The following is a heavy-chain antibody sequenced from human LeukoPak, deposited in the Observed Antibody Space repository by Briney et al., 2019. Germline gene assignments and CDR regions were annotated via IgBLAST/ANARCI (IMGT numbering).Heavy chain of an antibody. V-gene: IGHV4-59*02. CDR3: ARGYDSLDY. CDR2: IYYSGST. Sequence: SETLSLTCTVSGGSVSSFYWSWIRQTPGKGLEWIGHIYYSGSTNYNPSLKSRVTISLDTPNNQFSLKLSSVTAADTAVYYCARGYDSLDYWGQGTLVTVSS. D-gene: IGHD3-9*01. J-gene: IGHJ4*02. CDR1: GGSVSSFY.